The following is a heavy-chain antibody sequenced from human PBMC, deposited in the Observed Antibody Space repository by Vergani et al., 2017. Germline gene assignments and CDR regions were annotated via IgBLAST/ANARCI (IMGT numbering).Heavy chain of an antibody. CDR1: GGTFSSYA. V-gene: IGHV4-59*01. J-gene: IGHJ5*02. CDR3: ARENGITMVRGVNGGLENWFDP. CDR2: IYYSGST. D-gene: IGHD3-10*01. Sequence: QVQLVQSGAEVKKPGSSVKVSCKASGGTFSSYAISWVRQPPGKGLEWIGYIYYSGSTNYNPSLKSRVTISVDTSKNQFSLKLSSVTAADTAVYYCARENGITMVRGVNGGLENWFDPWGQGTLVTVSS.